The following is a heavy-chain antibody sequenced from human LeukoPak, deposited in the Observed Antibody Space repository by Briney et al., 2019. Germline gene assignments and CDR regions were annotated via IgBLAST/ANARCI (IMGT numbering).Heavy chain of an antibody. CDR3: ARDKLVGATTGSYFDL. V-gene: IGHV3-7*01. CDR2: INQDGSER. Sequence: PGGSPRLSCAASGFTFTTYWMSWVRQAPGKGLEWVAIINQDGSERYYVGSVKGRFTISRDNAKNSLFLQMNTLRADDTAVYYCARDKLVGATTGSYFDLWGRGALVTVSS. D-gene: IGHD1-26*01. J-gene: IGHJ2*01. CDR1: GFTFTTYW.